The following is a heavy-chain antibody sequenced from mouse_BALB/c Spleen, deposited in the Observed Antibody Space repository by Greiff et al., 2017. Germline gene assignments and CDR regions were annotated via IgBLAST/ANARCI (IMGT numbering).Heavy chain of an antibody. CDR3: AGSGGPYYFDY. V-gene: IGHV1S137*01. Sequence: QVQLQQSGAELVRPGVSVKISCKGSGYTFTDYAMHWVKQSHAKSLEWIGVISTYYGDASYNQKFKGKATMTVDKSSSTAYMELARLTSEDSAIYYCAGSGGPYYFDYWGQGTTLTVSS. CDR2: ISTYYGDA. D-gene: IGHD3-1*01. CDR1: GYTFTDYA. J-gene: IGHJ2*01.